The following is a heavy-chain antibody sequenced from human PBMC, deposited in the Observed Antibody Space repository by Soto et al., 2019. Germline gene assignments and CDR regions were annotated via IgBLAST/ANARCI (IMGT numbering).Heavy chain of an antibody. Sequence: QVQLQESGPGLVKPSGTLSLTCAVSSGSISSNNWWSWVRQPPGKGLEWIGEGYHSGSTNYNPSLKSRVTISVDKSKNQFSLKLSSVTAADTAVYYCATYYNGSGCYQGSDAFDIWGQGTMVTVSS. CDR2: GYHSGST. CDR3: ATYYNGSGCYQGSDAFDI. CDR1: SGSISSNNW. V-gene: IGHV4-4*02. J-gene: IGHJ3*02. D-gene: IGHD3-10*01.